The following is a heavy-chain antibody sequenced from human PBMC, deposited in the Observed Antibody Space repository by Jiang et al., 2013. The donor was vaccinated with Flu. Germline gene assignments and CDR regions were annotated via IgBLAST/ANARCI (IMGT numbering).Heavy chain of an antibody. D-gene: IGHD5/OR15-5a*01. CDR2: INVGNGNT. CDR3: ARGAASVRKDFDQ. CDR1: GYTFTNYN. V-gene: IGHV1-3*01. J-gene: IGHJ4*02. Sequence: GAEVKKPGAAVKVSCKASGYTFTNYNIHWVRQAPGQRLEWMGWINVGNGNTKYSKKLQGRVAITGDTSATTAYMELSSLIGEDTAVYYCARGAASVRKDFDQWGQGTLVTVSS.